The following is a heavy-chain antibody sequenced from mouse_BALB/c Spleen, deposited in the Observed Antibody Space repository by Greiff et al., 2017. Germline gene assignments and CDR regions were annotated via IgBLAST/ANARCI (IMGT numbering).Heavy chain of an antibody. Sequence: DVHLVESGGDLVKPGGSLKLSCAASGFTFSSYGMSWVRQTPDKRLEWVATISSGGSYTYYPDSVKGRFTISRDNAKNTLYLQMSSLKSEDTAMYYCARQGPGRYFDYWGQGTTLTVSS. CDR1: GFTFSSYG. V-gene: IGHV5-6*01. CDR2: ISSGGSYT. D-gene: IGHD3-1*01. J-gene: IGHJ2*01. CDR3: ARQGPGRYFDY.